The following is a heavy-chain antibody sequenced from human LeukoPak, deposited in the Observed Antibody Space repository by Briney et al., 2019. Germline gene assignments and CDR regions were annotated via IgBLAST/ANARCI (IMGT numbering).Heavy chain of an antibody. CDR2: INPNSGGT. D-gene: IGHD6-13*01. V-gene: IGHV1-2*02. CDR1: GYTFTGYY. CDR3: ARDSHGAAAGTDY. Sequence: GASVKVSCKASGYTFTGYYMHWVRQAPGQGLEWMGWINPNSGGTNYAQKFQGRVTMTRDTSISTAYMELSRLRSADTAVYYCARDSHGAAAGTDYWGQGTLVTVSS. J-gene: IGHJ4*02.